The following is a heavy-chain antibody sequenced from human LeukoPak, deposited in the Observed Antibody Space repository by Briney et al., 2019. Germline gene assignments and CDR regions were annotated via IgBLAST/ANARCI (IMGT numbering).Heavy chain of an antibody. CDR1: GGSFSGYY. V-gene: IGHV4-34*01. D-gene: IGHD2-2*01. CDR2: INHSGST. Sequence: SETLSLTCAVYGGSFSGYYWSWIRQPPGKGLEWIGEINHSGSTTYKPSLKSRVTISLDTSKNQFSLKLSSVTAADTAVYYCAREYDQLHLSKLWGQGTMVTVSS. J-gene: IGHJ3*01. CDR3: AREYDQLHLSKL.